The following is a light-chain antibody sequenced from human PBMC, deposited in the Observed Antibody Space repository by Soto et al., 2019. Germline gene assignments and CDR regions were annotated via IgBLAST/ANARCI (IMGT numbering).Light chain of an antibody. CDR2: ANS. CDR1: SSNIGAGYD. J-gene: IGLJ2*01. Sequence: QSVLTQPPSVSGAPGQRVTISCTGTSSNIGAGYDVHWYQQRPGTAPKLLIYANSNRPSGVPDRFSGSKSGTSASLAITGLQAEDEADYYCQSYDSSLSGVIFGGGTKRTV. V-gene: IGLV1-40*01. CDR3: QSYDSSLSGVI.